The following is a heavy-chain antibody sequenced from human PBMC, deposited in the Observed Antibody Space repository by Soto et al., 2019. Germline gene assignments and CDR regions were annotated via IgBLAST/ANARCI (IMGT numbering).Heavy chain of an antibody. Sequence: SETLSLTCTVSGGSISSYYWSWIRQPPGKGLEWIGYIYYSGSTNYNPSLKSRVTISVDTSKNQFSLKLSSVTAADTAVYYCARLEANGVWIDYWGQGTLVTVSS. CDR2: IYYSGST. CDR1: GGSISSYY. V-gene: IGHV4-59*08. CDR3: ARLEANGVWIDY. J-gene: IGHJ4*02. D-gene: IGHD2-8*01.